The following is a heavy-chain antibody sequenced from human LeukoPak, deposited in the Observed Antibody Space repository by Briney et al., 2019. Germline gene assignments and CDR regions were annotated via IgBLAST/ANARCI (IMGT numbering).Heavy chain of an antibody. D-gene: IGHD3-22*01. CDR1: GIAFSSYA. J-gene: IGHJ4*02. V-gene: IGHV3-23*01. CDR3: AKEGDYFDSRPDY. CDR2: ISGSGGST. Sequence: GGSLRLSCAASGIAFSSYAMSWVRQAPGKGLEWVSGISGSGGSTYYADSVKGRFTISRDNSKNTLYLQMNSLRAEDTAIYYCAKEGDYFDSRPDYWGQGTLVTVSS.